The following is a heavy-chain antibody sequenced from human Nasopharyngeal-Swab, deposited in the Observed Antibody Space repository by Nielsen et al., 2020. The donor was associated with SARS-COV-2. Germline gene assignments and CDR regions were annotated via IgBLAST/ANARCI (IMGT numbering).Heavy chain of an antibody. CDR2: MSYDGSNK. CDR3: ARARPRLSRSIAAAGLDTFDI. Sequence: GESLKISCAASGFTFSSYAMHWVRQAPGKGLEWVAFMSYDGSNKYYADSVKGRFTISRDNSNNTLYLQMSSLRPEDTAVYFCARARPRLSRSIAAAGLDTFDIWGQGTMGTVSS. J-gene: IGHJ3*02. CDR1: GFTFSSYA. V-gene: IGHV3-30-3*01. D-gene: IGHD6-13*01.